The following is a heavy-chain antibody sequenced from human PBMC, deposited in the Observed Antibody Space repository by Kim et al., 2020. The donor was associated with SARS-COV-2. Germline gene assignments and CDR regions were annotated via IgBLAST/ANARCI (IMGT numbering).Heavy chain of an antibody. CDR3: AKDGEVVAASHLAVFAE. CDR2: ISYDGSNK. D-gene: IGHD2-15*01. CDR1: GFTFSSYG. Sequence: GGSLRLSCAASGFTFSSYGMHWVRQAPGKGLEWVAVISYDGSNKYYADSVKGRFTISRDNSKNTLYLQMNSLRAEDTAVYYCAKDGEVVAASHLAVFAE. J-gene: IGHJ1*01. V-gene: IGHV3-30*18.